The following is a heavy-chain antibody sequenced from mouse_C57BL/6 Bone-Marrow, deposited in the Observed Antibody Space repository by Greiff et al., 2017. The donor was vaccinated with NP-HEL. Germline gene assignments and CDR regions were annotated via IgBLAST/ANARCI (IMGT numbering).Heavy chain of an antibody. CDR2: IYWDDAK. D-gene: IGHD2-14*01. CDR3: ARRFVEEYDED. CDR1: GFSLSTSGMG. Sequence: VKLMESGPGILQPSQSLSLTCSSSGFSLSTSGMGVSWIRHPSGMGLEWLAHIYWDDAKCYNPFLKSRLIISKDTSRNQVFLMITSVDTADTATYYCARRFVEEYDEDWGQGTTLTVSS. V-gene: IGHV8-12*01. J-gene: IGHJ2*01.